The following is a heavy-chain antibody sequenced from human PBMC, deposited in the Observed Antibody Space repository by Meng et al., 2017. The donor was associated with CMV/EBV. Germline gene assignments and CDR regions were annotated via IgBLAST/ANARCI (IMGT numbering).Heavy chain of an antibody. J-gene: IGHJ4*02. CDR2: IDWDDDK. V-gene: IGHV2-70*20. Sequence: SGPTLVKPTQTLTLTCTFSGFSLSTSGMCVSWVRQPPGKALEWLALIDWDDDKYYSTSLKTRLTISKDTSKNQVVLTMTNMDPVDTATYYCAKDKQYYDSSGWIDYWGQGTLVTVSS. CDR3: AKDKQYYDSSGWIDY. D-gene: IGHD3-22*01. CDR1: GFSLSTSGMC.